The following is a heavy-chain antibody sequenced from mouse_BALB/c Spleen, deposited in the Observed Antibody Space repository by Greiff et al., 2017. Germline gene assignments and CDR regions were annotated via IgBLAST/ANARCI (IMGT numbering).Heavy chain of an antibody. Sequence: EVMLVESGGGLVKPGGSLKLSCAASGFTFSSYAMSWVRQTPEKRLEWVASISSGGSTYYPDSVKGRFTISRDNARNILYLQMSSLRSEDTAMYYCARELGDFDYWGQGTTLTVSS. CDR2: ISSGGST. D-gene: IGHD3-3*01. CDR3: ARELGDFDY. V-gene: IGHV5-6-5*01. CDR1: GFTFSSYA. J-gene: IGHJ2*01.